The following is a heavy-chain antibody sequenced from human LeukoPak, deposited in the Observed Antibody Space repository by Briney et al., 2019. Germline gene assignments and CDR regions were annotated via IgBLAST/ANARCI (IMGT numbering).Heavy chain of an antibody. Sequence: PGGSLRLSCTVSGFTVSSDSMSWVRQAPGKGLEWVSVIYSGGSTYYADSVKGRFTISRDNSKNTLYLQMNSLRAEDTAVYYCAKRLVVPAAMDYYYYMDVWGKGTTVTISS. V-gene: IGHV3-53*05. CDR1: GFTVSSDS. J-gene: IGHJ6*03. CDR2: IYSGGST. D-gene: IGHD2-2*01. CDR3: AKRLVVPAAMDYYYYMDV.